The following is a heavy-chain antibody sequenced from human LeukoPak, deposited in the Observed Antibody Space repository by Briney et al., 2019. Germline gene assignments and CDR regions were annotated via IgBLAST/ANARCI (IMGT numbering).Heavy chain of an antibody. J-gene: IGHJ4*02. V-gene: IGHV4-59*08. D-gene: IGHD5-12*01. Sequence: SETLSLTCTVSGGSISSYYWSWIRQPPGKGLEWIGYIYYSGSTNYNPSLKSRVTISVDTSKNQFSLELSSVTAADTAVYYCARGVRGYSGYEPFDYWGQGTLVTVSS. CDR1: GGSISSYY. CDR3: ARGVRGYSGYEPFDY. CDR2: IYYSGST.